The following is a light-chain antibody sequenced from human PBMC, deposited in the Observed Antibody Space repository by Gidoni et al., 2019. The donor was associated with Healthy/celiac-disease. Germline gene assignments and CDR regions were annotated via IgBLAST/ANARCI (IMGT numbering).Light chain of an antibody. CDR1: QSSSSW. CDR2: KAS. Sequence: DIQMTQSPSTLSASVGARVTITCRASQSSSSWLAWYQQKPGKAPKLLIYKASSLESGVPSRFSGSGSGTEFTLTISSLQPDDFATYYCQQYNSYSPLTFGGGTKVEIK. CDR3: QQYNSYSPLT. J-gene: IGKJ4*01. V-gene: IGKV1-5*03.